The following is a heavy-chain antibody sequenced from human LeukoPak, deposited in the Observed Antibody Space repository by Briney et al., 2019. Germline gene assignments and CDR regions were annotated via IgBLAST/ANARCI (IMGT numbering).Heavy chain of an antibody. D-gene: IGHD5-12*01. J-gene: IGHJ4*02. CDR1: GGSISSSSYY. CDR3: ATSGGGYSGYDGGDY. V-gene: IGHV4-39*07. Sequence: SETLPLTCTVSGGSISSSSYYWGWIRQPPGKGLEWIGSIYYSGSTYYNPSFKSRVTISVDTSKNQFSLKLSSVTAADTAVYYCATSGGGYSGYDGGDYWGQGTLVTVSS. CDR2: IYYSGST.